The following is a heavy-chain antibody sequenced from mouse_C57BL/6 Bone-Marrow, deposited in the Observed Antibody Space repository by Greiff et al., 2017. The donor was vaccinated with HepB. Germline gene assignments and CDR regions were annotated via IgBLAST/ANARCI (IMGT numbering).Heavy chain of an antibody. D-gene: IGHD2-4*01. V-gene: IGHV5-17*01. Sequence: EVHLVESGGGLVKPGGSLKLSCAASGFTFSDYGMHWVRQAPEKGLEWVAYISSGSSTIYYADTVKGRFTISRDNAKNTLFLQMTSLRSEDTAMYYCARGLLRRFAYWGQGTLVTVSA. CDR1: GFTFSDYG. CDR3: ARGLLRRFAY. J-gene: IGHJ3*01. CDR2: ISSGSSTI.